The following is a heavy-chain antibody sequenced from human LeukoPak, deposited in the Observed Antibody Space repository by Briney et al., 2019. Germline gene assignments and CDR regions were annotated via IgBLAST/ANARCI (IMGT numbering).Heavy chain of an antibody. CDR2: IRSKAYGGTT. V-gene: IGHV3-49*03. J-gene: IGHJ4*02. Sequence: GGSLRLSCTASGFTFGDYAMSWFREAPGKGLEWVGFIRSKAYGGTTEYAASVKGRFTISRDDSKSIAYLQMNSLKTEDTAVYYCTRVAVERYYDSSGYSFPCDYWGQGTLVTVSS. CDR3: TRVAVERYYDSSGYSFPCDY. CDR1: GFTFGDYA. D-gene: IGHD3-22*01.